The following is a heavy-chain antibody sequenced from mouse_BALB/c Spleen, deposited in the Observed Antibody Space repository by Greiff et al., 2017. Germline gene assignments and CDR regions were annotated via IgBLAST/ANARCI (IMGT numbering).Heavy chain of an antibody. CDR3: ARGGAMMDY. CDR1: GFTFSDYY. CDR2: ISDGGSYT. D-gene: IGHD3-1*01. Sequence: EVKLVESGGGLVKPGGSLKLSCAASGFTFSDYYMYWVRQTPEKRLEWVATISDGGSYTYYPDSVKGRFTISRDNAKNNLYLQMSSLKSEDTAMYYCARGGAMMDYWGQGTSVTVSS. J-gene: IGHJ4*01. V-gene: IGHV5-4*02.